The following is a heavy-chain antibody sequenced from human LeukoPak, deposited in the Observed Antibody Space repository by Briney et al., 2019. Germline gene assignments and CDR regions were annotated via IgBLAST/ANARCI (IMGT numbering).Heavy chain of an antibody. Sequence: PSETLSLTCTVSGGSISSYYWSWIRQPPGKGLEWIGYIYYNGSTNYNPSLKSRVTISVDTSKNQFSLKLSSVTAADTAVYYCARDGGRRYYGSGSYYNRQYYYYGMDVWGKGTTVTVSS. V-gene: IGHV4-59*01. CDR2: IYYNGST. CDR1: GGSISSYY. D-gene: IGHD3-10*01. J-gene: IGHJ6*04. CDR3: ARDGGRRYYGSGSYYNRQYYYYGMDV.